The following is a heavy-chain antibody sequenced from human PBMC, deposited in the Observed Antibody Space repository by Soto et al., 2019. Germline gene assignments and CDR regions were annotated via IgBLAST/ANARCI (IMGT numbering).Heavy chain of an antibody. Sequence: SETLSLTCAVYGGSFSGYYWSWIRQPPGKGLEWIGEINHSGSTNYNPSLKSRVTISVDTSKNQFSLKLSSVTAADTAVYYCAIIAAAGASGYWGQGTLVTVSS. CDR1: GGSFSGYY. CDR3: AIIAAAGASGY. CDR2: INHSGST. V-gene: IGHV4-34*01. J-gene: IGHJ4*02. D-gene: IGHD6-13*01.